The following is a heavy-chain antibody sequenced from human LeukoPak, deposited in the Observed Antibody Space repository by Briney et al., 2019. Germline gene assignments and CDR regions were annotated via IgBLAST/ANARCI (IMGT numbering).Heavy chain of an antibody. J-gene: IGHJ5*02. V-gene: IGHV4-34*01. CDR1: GGSFSGYY. CDR2: INHSGST. CDR3: ASAPARVVIWAHWFDP. D-gene: IGHD3-22*01. Sequence: SETLSLTCAVYGGSFSGYYWSWIRQPPGKGLEWIGEINHSGSTNYNPSLKSRVTISADTSKNQFSLKLSSVTAADTAVYYCASAPARVVIWAHWFDPWGQGTLVTVSS.